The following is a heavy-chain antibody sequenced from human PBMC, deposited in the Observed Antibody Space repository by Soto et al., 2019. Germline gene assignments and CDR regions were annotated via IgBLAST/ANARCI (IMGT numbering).Heavy chain of an antibody. CDR3: ARAQGSSTSLEIYYYYYDGMDV. CDR2: IIPISGTA. CDR1: GGTFSSYA. D-gene: IGHD2-2*01. J-gene: IGHJ6*02. Sequence: QVQLGQSGAEVKKPGSSVKVSCKASGGTFSSYAISWVRQAPGQGLEWMGGIIPISGTANYAQKFQGRVTITADESTSTAYMELSSLRSEDTAVYYCARAQGSSTSLEIYYYYYDGMDVWGQGTTVTVSS. V-gene: IGHV1-69*01.